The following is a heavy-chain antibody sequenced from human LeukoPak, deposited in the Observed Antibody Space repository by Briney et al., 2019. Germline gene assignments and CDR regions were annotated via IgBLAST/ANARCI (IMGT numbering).Heavy chain of an antibody. V-gene: IGHV1-2*02. CDR1: GYTFTGYY. CDR2: INPNSGGT. Sequence: ASVKVSCKASGYTFTGYYMHWVRQAPGQGLECMGWINPNSGGTNYAQKFQGRVTMTRDTSISTAYMELSSLRSEDTAVYYCARGNYYYYYMDVWGKGTTVTISS. J-gene: IGHJ6*03. CDR3: ARGNYYYYYMDV.